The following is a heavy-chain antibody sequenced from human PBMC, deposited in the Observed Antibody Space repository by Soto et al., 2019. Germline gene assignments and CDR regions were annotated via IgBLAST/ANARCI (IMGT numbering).Heavy chain of an antibody. CDR1: GFTFSSHG. CDR3: ARGGRSLPQPLDC. Sequence: QVQLVESGGGVVQPGRSLTLSCAASGFTFSSHGMHWVRQAPGKGLEWLAIIWYDGSNKYYADSVKGRFTISRDNSKNTLSLQMNNLRVEDPAVYYCARGGRSLPQPLDCWGQGTLVTVSS. V-gene: IGHV3-33*08. D-gene: IGHD1-26*01. J-gene: IGHJ4*02. CDR2: IWYDGSNK.